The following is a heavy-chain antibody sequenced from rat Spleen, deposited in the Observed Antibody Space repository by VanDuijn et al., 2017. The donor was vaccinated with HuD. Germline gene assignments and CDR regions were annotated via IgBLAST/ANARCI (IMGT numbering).Heavy chain of an antibody. D-gene: IGHD1-11*01. J-gene: IGHJ2*01. CDR2: ITHTGSST. CDR3: ARRHYGYTDYFDY. V-gene: IGHV5-31*01. Sequence: EVKLVESGGGLVQPGRSLKLSCVASGFTFNNYWMTWICQAPGKGLEWVASITHTGSSTYYRKSVKGRFTVSRDNAKSTLYLQMDSLRSEDTATYYCARRHYGYTDYFDYWGQGVMVTVSS. CDR1: GFTFNNYW.